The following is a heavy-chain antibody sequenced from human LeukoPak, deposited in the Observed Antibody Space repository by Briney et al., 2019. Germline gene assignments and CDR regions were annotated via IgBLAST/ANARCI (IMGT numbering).Heavy chain of an antibody. CDR2: IYYSGST. V-gene: IGHV4-59*01. CDR1: GDSISSYY. CDR3: ARAGPEFNYDYFDY. J-gene: IGHJ4*02. D-gene: IGHD3-22*01. Sequence: SETLSLTCTASGDSISSYYWSWIRQPPGKGLEWIGYIYYSGSTNYNPSLKSRVTISVDTSKNQFSLKLSSVTAADTAVYYCARAGPEFNYDYFDYWGQGTLVTVSS.